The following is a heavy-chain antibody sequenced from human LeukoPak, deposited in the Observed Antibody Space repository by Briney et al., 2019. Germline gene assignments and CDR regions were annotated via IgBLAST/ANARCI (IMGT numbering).Heavy chain of an antibody. J-gene: IGHJ4*02. CDR1: GDSVSSNSVF. CDR2: TYYRSKWYN. Sequence: SQTLSLTCALSGDSVSSNSVFWHWIRQSPSRGLEWLGRTYYRSKWYNDYAVSVKSRITINPDTSKNQFSLQLNSVNPEDTAVYYCARQEGYGLLDNWGQGTLVTVSS. CDR3: ARQEGYGLLDN. D-gene: IGHD5-18*01. V-gene: IGHV6-1*01.